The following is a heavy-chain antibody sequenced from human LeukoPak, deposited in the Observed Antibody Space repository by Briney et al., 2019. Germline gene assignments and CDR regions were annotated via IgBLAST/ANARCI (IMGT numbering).Heavy chain of an antibody. V-gene: IGHV4-61*02. CDR2: IYSSGST. J-gene: IGHJ6*02. CDR3: ARTPHSDFWSGYHDGMDV. CDR1: GDSISSGSYY. Sequence: PSETLSLTCTVSGDSISSGSYYWRSIRQPAGKGLESIGRIYSSGSTNYNHSLKSRVTISVDTSKTQFSLKLRSVTAADKAVYYCARTPHSDFWSGYHDGMDVRGQGTTVTVSS. D-gene: IGHD3-3*01.